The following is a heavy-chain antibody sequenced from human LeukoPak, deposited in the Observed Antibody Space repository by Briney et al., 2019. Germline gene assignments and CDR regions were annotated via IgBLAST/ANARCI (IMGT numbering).Heavy chain of an antibody. V-gene: IGHV1-69*05. CDR2: IIPVFATL. D-gene: IGHD4-17*01. J-gene: IGHJ4*02. CDR1: GGVFSRYA. Sequence: GSSVKVSCQASGGVFSRYAVSWVRQAPGQGLEWMARIIPVFATLNYAQKFQGRVTISTNESTNTAYMELNSLRSDDTAVYYCAMRVAYGDFIYSWGQGTRVTVSS. CDR3: AMRVAYGDFIYS.